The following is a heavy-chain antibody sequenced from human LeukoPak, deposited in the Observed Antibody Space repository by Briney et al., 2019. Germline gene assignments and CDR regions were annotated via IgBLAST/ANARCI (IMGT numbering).Heavy chain of an antibody. CDR2: ISYDESLK. V-gene: IGHV3-30*18. CDR3: AKDGAGATLIEVAASFDY. D-gene: IGHD2-15*01. J-gene: IGHJ4*02. Sequence: GGSLRLSCAASGFIFSSYAMHWVRQAPGKGLEWVALISYDESLKFYAESVKGRFTISRDNSKNTLYLQMNSLRAEDTAVYYCAKDGAGATLIEVAASFDYWGQGTLVTVSS. CDR1: GFIFSSYA.